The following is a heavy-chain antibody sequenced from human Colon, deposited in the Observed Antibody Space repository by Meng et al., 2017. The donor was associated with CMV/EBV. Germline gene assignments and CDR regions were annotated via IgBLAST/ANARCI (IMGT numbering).Heavy chain of an antibody. CDR3: ARGIGHASNNSHDY. J-gene: IGHJ4*02. Sequence: GSLRLSCTVSGDSIRSYYWSWIRQPPGKGLEWMGHVYYSVSATYSPSLRSRITISVDTSKNHISLNLRSVTAADTAMYFCARGIGHASNNSHDYWGQGTVVTVSS. CDR1: GDSIRSYY. CDR2: VYYSVSA. D-gene: IGHD1-1*01. V-gene: IGHV4-59*01.